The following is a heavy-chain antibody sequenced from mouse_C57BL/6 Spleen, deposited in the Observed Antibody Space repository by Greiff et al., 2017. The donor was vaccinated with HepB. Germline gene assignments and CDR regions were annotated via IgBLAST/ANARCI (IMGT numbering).Heavy chain of an antibody. D-gene: IGHD1-1*01. V-gene: IGHV2-2*01. CDR1: GFSLTRYG. Sequence: QVQLKQSGPGLVQPSQSLSITCTVSGFSLTRYGVHWVRQSPGKGLEWLGVIWSGGSTDYNAAFISRLSISKDNSKSQVFFKMNSLQADDTAIYYCARYYYGSSYWYFDVWGTGTTVTVSS. J-gene: IGHJ1*03. CDR3: ARYYYGSSYWYFDV. CDR2: IWSGGST.